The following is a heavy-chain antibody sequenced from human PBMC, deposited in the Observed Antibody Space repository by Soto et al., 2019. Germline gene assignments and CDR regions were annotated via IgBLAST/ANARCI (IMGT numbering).Heavy chain of an antibody. CDR3: ARAPVAYNDYSHYGMDV. Sequence: QVQLQESGPGLVKPSETLSLTCTVSRGSISSFYWTWIRQPPGKGLEWIASIYYTGTTNYNPSLQSLVTISVDTSKNQFSLKLTSVTPADTAVYFCARAPVAYNDYSHYGMDVWGQGTTVAVSS. CDR2: IYYTGTT. V-gene: IGHV4-59*01. CDR1: RGSISSFY. D-gene: IGHD1-1*01. J-gene: IGHJ6*02.